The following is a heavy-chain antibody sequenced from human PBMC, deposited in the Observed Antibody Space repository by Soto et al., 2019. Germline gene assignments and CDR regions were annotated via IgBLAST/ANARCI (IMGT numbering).Heavy chain of an antibody. CDR3: ARDRRRYDILTGYANCFDP. Sequence: SETLSLTCTVSGGSISSGDYYWSWIRQPPGKGLEWIWYIYDSGSTYYNPSLKSRVTISVDTSKNQFSLKLSSVTAADTAVYYCARDRRRYDILTGYANCFDPWGQGTLVTVSS. CDR2: IYDSGST. J-gene: IGHJ5*02. CDR1: GGSISSGDYY. D-gene: IGHD3-9*01. V-gene: IGHV4-30-4*01.